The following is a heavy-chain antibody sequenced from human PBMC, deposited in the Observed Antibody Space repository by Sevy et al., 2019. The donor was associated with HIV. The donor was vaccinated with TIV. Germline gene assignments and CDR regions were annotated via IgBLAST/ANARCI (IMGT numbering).Heavy chain of an antibody. Sequence: TLSLTCTVSGGSITSLYWNWIRQPPGKGLEWIANIYYNGHINYNPSIKSRVTLSLDTSKNQFSLRLSSVTAADTAMYYCAGENAWGRGYSWGQGTLVTVSS. CDR1: GGSITSLY. V-gene: IGHV4-59*08. CDR3: AGENAWGRGYS. J-gene: IGHJ4*02. CDR2: IYYNGHI. D-gene: IGHD1-26*01.